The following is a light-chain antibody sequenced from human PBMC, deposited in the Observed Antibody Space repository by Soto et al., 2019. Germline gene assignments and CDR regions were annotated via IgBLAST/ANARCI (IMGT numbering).Light chain of an antibody. CDR3: QQFNSYPIT. J-gene: IGKJ5*01. CDR2: DTS. CDR1: QGISSA. V-gene: IGKV1-13*02. Sequence: AIQLTQSPSSLSASVGDRVTITCRASQGISSALAWYQQKPGKAPKLLIYDTSSLESGVPSRFSGSGSGTDFTLTISSLQPEDFATYYCQQFNSYPITFGQGTRLENK.